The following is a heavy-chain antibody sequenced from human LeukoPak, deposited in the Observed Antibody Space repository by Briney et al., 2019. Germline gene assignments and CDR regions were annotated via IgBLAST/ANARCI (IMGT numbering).Heavy chain of an antibody. CDR1: GFTFSSYE. Sequence: GGSLRLSCAASGFTFSSYEMNWVRQAPGKGLEWVSHISNSGGSIYYADSVKSRFTISRDNAKNSLYLQMNSLRAEDTAVYYCARSFDIWGQGTMVTVSS. CDR3: ARSFDI. J-gene: IGHJ3*02. V-gene: IGHV3-48*03. CDR2: ISNSGGSI.